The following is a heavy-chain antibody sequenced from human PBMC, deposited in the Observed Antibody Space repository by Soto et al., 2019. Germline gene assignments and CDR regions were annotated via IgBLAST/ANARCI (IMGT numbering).Heavy chain of an antibody. CDR2: ISAYNGNT. V-gene: IGHV1-18*01. D-gene: IGHD6-13*01. CDR3: ARTGIAAAGTIEYFQH. Sequence: VSVKVSCKASGGTFNSYVFNWVRQAPGQGLEWMGWISAYNGNTNYAQKLQGRVTMTTDTSTSTAYMELRSLRSDDTAVYYCARTGIAAAGTIEYFQHWGQGTLVTVSS. J-gene: IGHJ1*01. CDR1: GGTFNSYV.